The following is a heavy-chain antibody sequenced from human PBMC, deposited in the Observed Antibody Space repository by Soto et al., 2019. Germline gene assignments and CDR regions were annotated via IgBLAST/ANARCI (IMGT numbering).Heavy chain of an antibody. J-gene: IGHJ4*02. V-gene: IGHV3-73*01. CDR1: VFSFSGSA. D-gene: IGHD2-21*02. CDR3: ARDRWAYCGGDCYPDY. Sequence: PGGSLRLSCAASVFSFSGSAMHWVRQASGKGLEWVGRIRSKAISYATAYAASVKGRFTISRDDSKNTLYLQMNSLRAEDTAVYYCARDRWAYCGGDCYPDYWGQGTLVTVSS. CDR2: IRSKAISYAT.